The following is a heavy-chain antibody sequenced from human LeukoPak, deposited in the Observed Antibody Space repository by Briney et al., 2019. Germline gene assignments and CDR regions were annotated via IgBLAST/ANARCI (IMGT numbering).Heavy chain of an antibody. D-gene: IGHD3-10*01. Sequence: PSETLSLTCTVSGDSISRYYWSWIRQPPGRGLEGIIYGHASGETSYHPSLRSRVTISLDTSNTQFSLRLNSVTAADTAVYYCARHDSRGGSYDSWGPGTLVTVSS. CDR2: GHASGET. CDR3: ARHDSRGGSYDS. CDR1: GDSISRYY. J-gene: IGHJ5*01. V-gene: IGHV4-4*09.